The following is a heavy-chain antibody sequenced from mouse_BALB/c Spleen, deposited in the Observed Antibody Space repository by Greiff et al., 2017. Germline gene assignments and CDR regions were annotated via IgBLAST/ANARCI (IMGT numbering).Heavy chain of an antibody. V-gene: IGHV3-2*02. CDR1: GYSITSDYV. CDR2: ISYSGST. Sequence: EVMLVESGPGLVKPSQSLSLTCTATGYSITSDYVWNWIRQSPGNKLEWMGYISYSGSTSYNPSLKSRISITRDTSKNPFFLQLNSVTTEDTATYYCARYNYYAMDYWGQGTSVTVSS. J-gene: IGHJ4*01. CDR3: ARYNYYAMDY.